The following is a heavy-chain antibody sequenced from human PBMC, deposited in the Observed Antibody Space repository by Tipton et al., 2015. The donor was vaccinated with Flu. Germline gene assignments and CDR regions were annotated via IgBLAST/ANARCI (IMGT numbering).Heavy chain of an antibody. J-gene: IGHJ4*02. CDR1: GFSISNDYY. CDR3: ARPAGNDFWSGYHIPD. CDR2: TYYGGST. V-gene: IGHV4-38-2*01. Sequence: TLSLTCAVSGFSISNDYYWGWARQSPGKGLEWIGSTYYGGSTFYNPSLKSRITISLDTSKNQFSLNLRSVTAADTAIYYCARPAGNDFWSGYHIPDWGQGILVTV. D-gene: IGHD3-3*01.